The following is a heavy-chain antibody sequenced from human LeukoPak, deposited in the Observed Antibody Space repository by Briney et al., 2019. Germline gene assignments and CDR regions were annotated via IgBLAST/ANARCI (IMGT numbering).Heavy chain of an antibody. CDR2: INPNSGGT. J-gene: IGHJ4*02. CDR1: GYTFTGYF. CDR3: ARVGGSWYLRLGS. V-gene: IGHV1-2*02. D-gene: IGHD6-13*01. Sequence: ASVKVSCKASGYTFTGYFMHWVRQAPGQGLEWMGWINPNSGGTSYAQKFQGRVTMTRDTSINTAYMELSSLRSDDTAVYYCARVGGSWYLRLGSWGQGTLVTVSS.